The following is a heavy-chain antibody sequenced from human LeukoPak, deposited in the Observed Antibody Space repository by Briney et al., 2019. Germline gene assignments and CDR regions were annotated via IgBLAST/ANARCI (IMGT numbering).Heavy chain of an antibody. V-gene: IGHV3-21*01. CDR2: ISSSSSYI. J-gene: IGHJ4*02. Sequence: GGSLRLSCVASGFTFSNYWMSWVRQAPGKGLEWVSSISSSSSYIYYADSVKGRFTISRDNAKNSLYLQMNSLRAEDTAVYYCARELMEMVYAIFDYWGQGTLVTVSS. CDR3: ARELMEMVYAIFDY. CDR1: GFTFSNYW. D-gene: IGHD2-8*01.